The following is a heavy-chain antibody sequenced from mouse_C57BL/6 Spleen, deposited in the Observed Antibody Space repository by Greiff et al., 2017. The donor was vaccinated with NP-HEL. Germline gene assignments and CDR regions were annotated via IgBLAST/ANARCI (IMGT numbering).Heavy chain of an antibody. CDR1: GFTFSSYA. CDR3: AREGSNSWFAY. V-gene: IGHV5-4*01. J-gene: IGHJ3*01. D-gene: IGHD4-1*01. CDR2: ISDGGSYT. Sequence: EVKVVESGGGLVKPGGSLKLSCAASGFTFSSYAMSWVRQTPEKRLEWVATISDGGSYTYYPDNVKGRFTISRDNAKNNLYLQMSHLKSEDTAMYYCAREGSNSWFAYWGQGTLVTVSA.